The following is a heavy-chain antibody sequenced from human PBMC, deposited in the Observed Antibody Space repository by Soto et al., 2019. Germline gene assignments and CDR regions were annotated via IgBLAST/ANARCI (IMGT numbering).Heavy chain of an antibody. Sequence: QVQLVQSGAEVKKPGASVKVSCKASGYTFTSYGISWVRQAPGQGLEWMGWISAYNGNTNYAQKLQGRVTMTTDTSTSTAYMELRSLRTDDTAVYYWARDPSSGWYRYYYGMDVWGQGTTVTVSS. D-gene: IGHD6-19*01. V-gene: IGHV1-18*04. CDR3: ARDPSSGWYRYYYGMDV. CDR1: GYTFTSYG. J-gene: IGHJ6*02. CDR2: ISAYNGNT.